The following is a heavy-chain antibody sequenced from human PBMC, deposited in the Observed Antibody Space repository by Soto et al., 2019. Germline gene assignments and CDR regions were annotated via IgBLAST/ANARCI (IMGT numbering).Heavy chain of an antibody. Sequence: QVQLVQSGAEVQKPGSSVKVSCEASGGTFTSYSITWVRQAPGQGLEWMGRIIPVLGIVNYAQKFQGRVTITADKSTTTAYMELSSLRSEDTAVYYCARDGLGTTRRYFDSWGQGTLVTVSS. CDR3: ARDGLGTTRRYFDS. CDR2: IIPVLGIV. D-gene: IGHD1-1*01. CDR1: GGTFTSYS. J-gene: IGHJ4*02. V-gene: IGHV1-69*04.